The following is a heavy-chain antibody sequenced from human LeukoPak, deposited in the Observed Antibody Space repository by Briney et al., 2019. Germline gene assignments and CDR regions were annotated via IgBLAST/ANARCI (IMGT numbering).Heavy chain of an antibody. CDR1: GFTFSSYS. CDR3: ARDLFNAGGFDY. V-gene: IGHV3-21*01. J-gene: IGHJ4*02. D-gene: IGHD1-14*01. Sequence: AGGSLRLSCAASGFTFSSYSMNWVRQAPGKGLEWVSSISSSSSYIYYADSVKGRFTISRDNAKNSLYLQMNSLRAEDTAVYYCARDLFNAGGFDYWGQGTLVTVSS. CDR2: ISSSSSYI.